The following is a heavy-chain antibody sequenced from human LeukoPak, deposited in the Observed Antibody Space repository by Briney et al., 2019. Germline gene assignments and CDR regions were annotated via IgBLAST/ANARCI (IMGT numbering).Heavy chain of an antibody. CDR1: GGSFRGYY. D-gene: IGHD5-12*01. Sequence: SETLSLTCAVYGGSFRGYYWSWIRQSPGKGLEWIGEINHSGSTNYNPSLKSRVTISVDTSKNQFSLKLSSVTAADTAVYYCARTSGYYFDYWGREPWSPSPQ. CDR2: INHSGST. V-gene: IGHV4-34*01. J-gene: IGHJ4*02. CDR3: ARTSGYYFDY.